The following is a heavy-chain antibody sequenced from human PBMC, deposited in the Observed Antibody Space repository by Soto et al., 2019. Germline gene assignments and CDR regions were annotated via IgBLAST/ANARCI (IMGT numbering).Heavy chain of an antibody. Sequence: GGSLRLSCAASGFTVSSKYMSWVRQAPGKGLEWVSLIQSGGPTYYANSVKGRFTISRDNSKNTLYLQMGSLRAEDMAVYYCARADYDFWSGYCVYYYYYYMDVWGKGTTVTVSS. J-gene: IGHJ6*03. V-gene: IGHV3-66*01. D-gene: IGHD3-3*01. CDR3: ARADYDFWSGYCVYYYYYYMDV. CDR2: IQSGGPT. CDR1: GFTVSSKY.